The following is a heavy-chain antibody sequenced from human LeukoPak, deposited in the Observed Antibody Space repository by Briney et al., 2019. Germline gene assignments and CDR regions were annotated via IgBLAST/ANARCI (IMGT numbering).Heavy chain of an antibody. V-gene: IGHV3-66*01. J-gene: IGHJ6*02. D-gene: IGHD5-18*01. CDR1: GFTVSSNY. CDR3: ARERRYSYMSREYGMDV. CDR2: IYSGGST. Sequence: GGSLRLSCAASGFTVSSNYMSWVRQAPGKGLEWVSVIYSGGSTYYADSVKGRFTISRDNSKNTLYLQMNSLRAEDTAVYYCARERRYSYMSREYGMDVWGQGTTVTVSS.